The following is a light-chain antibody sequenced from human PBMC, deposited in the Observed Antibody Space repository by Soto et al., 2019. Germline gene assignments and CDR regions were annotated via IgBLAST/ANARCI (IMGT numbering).Light chain of an antibody. V-gene: IGKV1-17*03. CDR2: DTS. CDR3: LQHNSYPYT. CDR1: QDISRF. J-gene: IGKJ2*01. Sequence: DVQMTQSPSAMSASVGDRVTITCRASQDISRFVAWFQQKPGKAPERLIYDTSSLQPGVPSRFSGRCSGTEFPLAISGLPPDDFATYSCLQHNSYPYTFGPGTKLEIK.